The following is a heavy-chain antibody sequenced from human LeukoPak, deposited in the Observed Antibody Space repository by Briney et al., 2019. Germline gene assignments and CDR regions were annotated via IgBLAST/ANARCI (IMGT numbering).Heavy chain of an antibody. CDR3: ARAGTDSSGYNIFDDYFDY. J-gene: IGHJ4*02. CDR1: GFTFNSYG. Sequence: PGGSLRLSCAASGFTFNSYGISWVRQAPGKGLEWVSDISLSGDNMFYADSVKGRFTISRDNSNHTVYLQMNSLRAEDTAVYYCARAGTDSSGYNIFDDYFDYWGQGTLVTVSS. CDR2: ISLSGDNM. D-gene: IGHD3-22*01. V-gene: IGHV3-23*01.